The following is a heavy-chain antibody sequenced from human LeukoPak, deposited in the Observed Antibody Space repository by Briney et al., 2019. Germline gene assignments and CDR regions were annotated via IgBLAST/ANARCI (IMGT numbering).Heavy chain of an antibody. V-gene: IGHV3-30*18. CDR1: GFTFSNYG. Sequence: GGSLRLSCAASGFTFSNYGMHWVRQAPGKGLEWVAVISSDGNNKYYADSVKGRFTISRDNSKNTLYLQMNSLRAEDTAVYYCAKAGSSYYDILTGYYRDSSWSELDYWGQGTLVTVSS. J-gene: IGHJ4*02. CDR2: ISSDGNNK. CDR3: AKAGSSYYDILTGYYRDSSWSELDY. D-gene: IGHD3-9*01.